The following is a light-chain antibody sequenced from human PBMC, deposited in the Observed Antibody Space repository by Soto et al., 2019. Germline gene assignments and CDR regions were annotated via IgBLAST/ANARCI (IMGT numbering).Light chain of an antibody. CDR2: EVT. CDR1: SSDVGGYNY. CDR3: ASYAGTKLFV. V-gene: IGLV2-8*01. Sequence: QSALTQPPSASGSPGQSLTISCTGTSSDVGGYNYVSWYQQRAGKAPKLVIYEVTKRPSGVPDRFSGSKSGSTASLTVSGLQADDEAEYYCASYAGTKLFVFGSGTKVTVL. J-gene: IGLJ1*01.